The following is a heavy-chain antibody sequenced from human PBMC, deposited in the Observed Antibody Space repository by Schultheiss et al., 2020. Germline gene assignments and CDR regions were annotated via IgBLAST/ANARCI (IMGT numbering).Heavy chain of an antibody. Sequence: GGSLRLSCAASGFTFSSYWMHWVRQAPGKGLVWVSGSSWNSDSIDSADSVKGRFTISRDNAKNSLYLQMNSLRAEDTAVYYCARDSLLRYFDWLRVAYFDYWGQGTLVTVSS. CDR3: ARDSLLRYFDWLRVAYFDY. J-gene: IGHJ4*02. CDR2: SSWNSDSI. V-gene: IGHV3-74*01. D-gene: IGHD3-9*01. CDR1: GFTFSSYW.